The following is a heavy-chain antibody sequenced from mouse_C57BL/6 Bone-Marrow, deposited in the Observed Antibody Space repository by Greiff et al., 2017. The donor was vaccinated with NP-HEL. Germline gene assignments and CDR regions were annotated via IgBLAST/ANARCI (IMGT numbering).Heavy chain of an antibody. CDR3: ARHAAPYYFDY. CDR2: ISSGGSYT. Sequence: EVKLEESGGDLVKPGGSLKLSCAASGFTFSSYGMSWVRQTPDKRLEWVATISSGGSYTYYPDSVKGRVTISRDNAKNTLYLQMSSLKSEDTAMYYCARHAAPYYFDYWGQGTTLTVSS. J-gene: IGHJ2*01. CDR1: GFTFSSYG. V-gene: IGHV5-6*02.